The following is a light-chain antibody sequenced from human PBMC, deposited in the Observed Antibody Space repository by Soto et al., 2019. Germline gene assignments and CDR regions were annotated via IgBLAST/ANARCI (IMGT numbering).Light chain of an antibody. CDR2: ATS. J-gene: IGKJ3*01. CDR3: QQYFTSPLT. CDR1: QSISSSF. Sequence: EIVLTQSPGTLSLSPGEKATLSCKTSQSISSSFLAWYQQRPGQAPRLLMYATSNRATDIPDRFSGAGSGTDFTLSISRLEAEDVAVYYCQQYFTSPLTFGPGTKVEFK. V-gene: IGKV3-20*01.